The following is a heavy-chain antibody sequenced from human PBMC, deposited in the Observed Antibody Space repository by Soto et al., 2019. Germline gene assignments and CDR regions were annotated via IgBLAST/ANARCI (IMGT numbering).Heavy chain of an antibody. V-gene: IGHV3-21*06. J-gene: IGHJ4*02. Sequence: GGSLRLSCAASGFTFTRYSMNWVRQAPGKGREWVSSISSTTNYIYYGDSMKGRFTTSRDNAKNSLYLEMNSLRAEDTAVYYCSRESEDLTSNFDYWGQGTLVTVSS. CDR2: ISSTTNYI. CDR3: SRESEDLTSNFDY. CDR1: GFTFTRYS.